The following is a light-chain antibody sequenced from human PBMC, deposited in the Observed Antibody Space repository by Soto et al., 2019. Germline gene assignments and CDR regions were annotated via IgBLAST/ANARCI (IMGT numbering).Light chain of an antibody. CDR2: GAS. Sequence: EIVLTQSPGTLSLSPGERATLSCRASQSVSSSYLAWYQQKPGQAPGLLIYGASSRATGIPDRFSGSGSGTDFTLTISRLELEDFAVYYCQQYGSSPLTFGGGTKVEIQ. CDR3: QQYGSSPLT. CDR1: QSVSSSY. J-gene: IGKJ4*01. V-gene: IGKV3-20*01.